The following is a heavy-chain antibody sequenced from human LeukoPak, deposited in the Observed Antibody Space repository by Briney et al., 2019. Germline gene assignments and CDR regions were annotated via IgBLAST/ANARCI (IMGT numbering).Heavy chain of an antibody. D-gene: IGHD5-24*01. Sequence: SQTLSLTCTVSGGSISSGGYSWSWIRQHPEKGLEWIGSIYYSGSTYYNPSLKSRPTILLDTSKKQFSLELTSVTAADTAVYHCARVATHYYFGMDVWGHGTTVTVSS. V-gene: IGHV4-31*03. CDR1: GGSISSGGYS. CDR3: ARVATHYYFGMDV. CDR2: IYYSGST. J-gene: IGHJ6*02.